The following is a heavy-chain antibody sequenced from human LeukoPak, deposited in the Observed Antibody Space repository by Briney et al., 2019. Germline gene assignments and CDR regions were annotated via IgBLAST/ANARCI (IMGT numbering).Heavy chain of an antibody. CDR3: AKVNYDFWSGYSYYYYMDV. CDR1: GFTFSSYG. Sequence: GGSLRLSCAASGFTFSSYGMHWVRQAPGKGLEWVAVILSDGSKEFYTDSVKGRFTISRDNSKNTLYLQMNSLRAEDTAVYYCAKVNYDFWSGYSYYYYMDVWGKGTTVTVSS. V-gene: IGHV3-30*02. J-gene: IGHJ6*03. CDR2: ILSDGSKE. D-gene: IGHD3-3*01.